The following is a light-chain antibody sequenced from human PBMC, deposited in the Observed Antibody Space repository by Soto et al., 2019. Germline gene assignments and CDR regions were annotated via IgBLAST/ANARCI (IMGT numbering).Light chain of an antibody. V-gene: IGLV3-9*01. Sequence: SYELTQPLSVSVALGQTARITCGGNNIGSKNVHWYQQKPGQAPVLVIYRDSNRPSGIPERFSGSNSGNTATMTISRAQAGDEDEYYCQVWDSSTDVFGSATKVTVL. CDR1: NIGSKN. CDR3: QVWDSSTDV. J-gene: IGLJ1*01. CDR2: RDS.